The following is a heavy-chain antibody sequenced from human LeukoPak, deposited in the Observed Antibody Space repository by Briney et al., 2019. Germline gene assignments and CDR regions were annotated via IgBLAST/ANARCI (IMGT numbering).Heavy chain of an antibody. CDR1: GFTFSSYS. V-gene: IGHV3-21*04. D-gene: IGHD1-26*01. CDR2: ISSSSSYI. CDR3: ARVMSGSYRGEFDY. J-gene: IGHJ4*02. Sequence: GGSLRLSCAASGFTFSSYSMNWVRQAPGKGLEWVSSISSSSSYIYYADSVKGRFTISRDNAKNSLYLQMNSLRAEDTAVYYCARVMSGSYRGEFDYWGQGTLVTVSS.